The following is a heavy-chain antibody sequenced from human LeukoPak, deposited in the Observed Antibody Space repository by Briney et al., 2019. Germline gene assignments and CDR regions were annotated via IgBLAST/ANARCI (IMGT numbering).Heavy chain of an antibody. J-gene: IGHJ3*02. V-gene: IGHV1-2*02. CDR2: INPNSGGT. Sequence: ASVKVSCKASGYTFTGYYMHWVRQAPGQGLEWMGWINPNSGGTNYAQKFQGRVTMTRDTSISTAYVELSRLRSDDTAVYYCARFLTVAVYAFDIWGQGTMVTVSS. CDR3: ARFLTVAVYAFDI. CDR1: GYTFTGYY. D-gene: IGHD6-19*01.